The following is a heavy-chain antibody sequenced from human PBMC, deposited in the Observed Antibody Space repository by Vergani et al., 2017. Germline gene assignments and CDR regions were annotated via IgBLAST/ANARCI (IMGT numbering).Heavy chain of an antibody. J-gene: IGHJ5*02. CDR2: LSTTGGA. CDR1: GGSFSSDGYY. Sequence: QVQLQESGPGLVKPSETLSLTCTVSGGSFSSDGYYWGWIRQAPGKGLEWIGSLSTTGGATHASHNPSLKSRVSISVDTSKSQFSLWLTSVTAAESAIYYCAGDTHSWQRADRWGQGTLVTVSS. CDR3: AGDTHSWQRADR. D-gene: IGHD6-13*01. V-gene: IGHV4-61*08.